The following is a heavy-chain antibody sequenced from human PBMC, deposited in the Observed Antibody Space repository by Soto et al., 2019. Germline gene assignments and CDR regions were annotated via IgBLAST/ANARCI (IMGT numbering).Heavy chain of an antibody. CDR2: MNPNSGNT. D-gene: IGHD7-27*01. CDR3: ARDPASVEANWGLVNAFDI. CDR1: GYTFTSYD. V-gene: IGHV1-8*01. J-gene: IGHJ3*02. Sequence: ASVRVSCKASGYTFTSYDINWVRQATGQGLEWMGWMNPNSGNTDYAQKFQGRVTMTRNTSISTAYMELSRLRSDDTAVYYCARDPASVEANWGLVNAFDIWGQGTMVTVSS.